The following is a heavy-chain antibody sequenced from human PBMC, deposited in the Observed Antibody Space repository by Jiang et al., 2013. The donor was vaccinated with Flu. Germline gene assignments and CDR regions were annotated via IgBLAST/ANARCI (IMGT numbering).Heavy chain of an antibody. J-gene: IGHJ6*02. CDR2: INPSGGST. V-gene: IGHV1-46*03. CDR3: ARGRGQLWLKPAYYYYGMDV. D-gene: IGHD5-18*01. Sequence: GAEVKKPGASVKVSCKASGYTFTSYYMHWVRQAPGQGLEWMGIINPSGGSTSYAQKFQGRVTMTRDTSTSTVYMELSSLRSEDTAVYYCARGRGQLWLKPAYYYYGMDVWGQGTTVTVSS. CDR1: GYTFTSYY.